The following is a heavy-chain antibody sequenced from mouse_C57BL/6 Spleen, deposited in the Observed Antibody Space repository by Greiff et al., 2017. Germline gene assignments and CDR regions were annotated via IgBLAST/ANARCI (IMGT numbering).Heavy chain of an antibody. CDR2: IDPSDSET. D-gene: IGHD4-1*01. CDR3: ARSTVGREYFDY. V-gene: IGHV1-52*01. Sequence: QVQLQQPGAELVRPGSSVKLSCKASGYTFTSYWMHWVKQRPIQGLEWIGNIDPSDSETHYNQKFKDKATLTVDKSSSTAYMQLSSLKSEDSAVYYCARSTVGREYFDYWGQGTTLTVSS. J-gene: IGHJ2*01. CDR1: GYTFTSYW.